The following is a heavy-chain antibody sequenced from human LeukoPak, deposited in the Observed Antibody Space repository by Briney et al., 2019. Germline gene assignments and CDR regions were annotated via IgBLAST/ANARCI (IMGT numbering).Heavy chain of an antibody. CDR3: ARDRLDIVTTIIFDY. CDR1: GYTFTSYG. D-gene: IGHD5-12*01. J-gene: IGHJ4*02. CDR2: ISPYDGNT. V-gene: IGHV1-18*01. Sequence: ASVKVSCKASGYTFTSYGIAWVRQVPGQGLEWMGWISPYDGNTDYAQNFQGRVTMTTDTSTSTAYMELRSLRSDDTAVYYCARDRLDIVTTIIFDYWGQGTQVTDSS.